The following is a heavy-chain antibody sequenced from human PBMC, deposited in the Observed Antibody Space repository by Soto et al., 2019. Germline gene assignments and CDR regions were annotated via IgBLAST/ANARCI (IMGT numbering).Heavy chain of an antibody. Sequence: NLGGSLRLSCAASGFTFSSYSMNWVRQAPGKGLEWVSSISSSSSYIYYADSVKGRFTISRDNAKNSLYLQMNSLRAEDTAVYYCARDPGMAARHEQNWFDPWGQGTLVTVSS. CDR3: ARDPGMAARHEQNWFDP. CDR2: ISSSSSYI. J-gene: IGHJ5*02. D-gene: IGHD6-6*01. CDR1: GFTFSSYS. V-gene: IGHV3-21*01.